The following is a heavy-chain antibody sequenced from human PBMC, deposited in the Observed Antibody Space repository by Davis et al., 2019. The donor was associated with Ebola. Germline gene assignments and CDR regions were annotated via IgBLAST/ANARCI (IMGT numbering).Heavy chain of an antibody. J-gene: IGHJ6*03. CDR3: ARAFGYHYDSSGYSYYSDYMDV. CDR2: IYYSGST. V-gene: IGHV4-59*01. D-gene: IGHD3-22*01. Sequence: MPGGSLRLSCTVSGGSISSYYCSWIRQPPGKGLEWIGYIYYSGSTNYNPSLKSRVTISVDTSKNQFSLKLSSVTAADTAMYFCARAFGYHYDSSGYSYYSDYMDVWGKGTTVTVSS. CDR1: GGSISSYY.